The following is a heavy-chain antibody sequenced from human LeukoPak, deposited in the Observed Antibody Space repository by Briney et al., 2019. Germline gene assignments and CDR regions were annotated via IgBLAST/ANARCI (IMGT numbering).Heavy chain of an antibody. CDR2: ISSSSSTI. Sequence: GGSLRLSCAASGFTFSDYYMSWIRQAPGKGLEWVSYISSSSSTIYYADSVKGRFTISRDNAKNSLYLQMNSLRAEDTAVYYCARDIAPIAARLLGVAGTNDYWGQGTLVTVSS. CDR3: ARDIAPIAARLLGVAGTNDY. D-gene: IGHD6-6*01. V-gene: IGHV3-11*04. CDR1: GFTFSDYY. J-gene: IGHJ4*02.